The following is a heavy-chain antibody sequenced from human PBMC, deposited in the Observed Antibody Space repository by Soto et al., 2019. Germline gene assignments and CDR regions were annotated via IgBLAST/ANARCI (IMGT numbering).Heavy chain of an antibody. CDR3: ARHGNYYDSSGRKHWFDP. J-gene: IGHJ5*02. CDR1: GGSISSSSYY. CDR2: IYYSGST. V-gene: IGHV4-39*01. D-gene: IGHD3-22*01. Sequence: PSETLSLTCTVSGGSISSSSYYWGWIRQPPGKGLEWIGSIYYSGSTYYNPSLKSRVTISVDTSKNQFSLKLSSVTAADTAVYYCARHGNYYDSSGRKHWFDPWGQGTLVTVSS.